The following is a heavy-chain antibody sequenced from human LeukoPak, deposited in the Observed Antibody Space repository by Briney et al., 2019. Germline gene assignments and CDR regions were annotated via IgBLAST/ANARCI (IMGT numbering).Heavy chain of an antibody. J-gene: IGHJ4*02. CDR1: GFTFSSYG. CDR3: ARERSDWSFDY. CDR2: ISYDGNNK. V-gene: IGHV3-30*03. Sequence: GGSLRLSCAASGFTFSSYGMHWVRQAPGKGLECVAIISYDGNNKYYVDSVKGRFTISRDNSKNTLYLQMNSLRTEDTAVYYCARERSDWSFDYWGQGTLVTVSS. D-gene: IGHD3-9*01.